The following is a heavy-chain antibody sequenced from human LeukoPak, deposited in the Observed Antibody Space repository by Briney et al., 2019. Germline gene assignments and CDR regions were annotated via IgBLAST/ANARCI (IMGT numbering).Heavy chain of an antibody. D-gene: IGHD3-16*01. CDR3: ARSRAEKVTVWGSYCHHNAFDI. J-gene: IGHJ3*02. CDR1: SYCSPNYW. CDR2: IFPGDSDT. Sequence: ECLQIFCKAASYCSPNYWSGWWRRKPPGKVEWWVIIFPGDSDTTYTPSLQGQVTISADNSISTAYLQWSSLNASDPAVYYGARSRAEKVTVWGSYCHHNAFDIWGQGTRVTDSS. V-gene: IGHV5-51*01.